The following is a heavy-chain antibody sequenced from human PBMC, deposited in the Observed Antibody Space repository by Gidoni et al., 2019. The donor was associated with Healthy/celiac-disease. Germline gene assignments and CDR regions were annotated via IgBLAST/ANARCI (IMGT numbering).Heavy chain of an antibody. Sequence: QVQLVESGGGVVQPGRSLRLSCSASGFTFSSYGMHWGRQAPGKGLVWVAVISYDGSNKYYADSVKGRFTISRDNSKNTLYLQMNSLRAEDTAVYYCAKPRFLDYIGGPFDYWGQGTLVTVSS. D-gene: IGHD3-16*01. CDR3: AKPRFLDYIGGPFDY. CDR1: GFTFSSYG. CDR2: ISYDGSNK. V-gene: IGHV3-30*18. J-gene: IGHJ4*02.